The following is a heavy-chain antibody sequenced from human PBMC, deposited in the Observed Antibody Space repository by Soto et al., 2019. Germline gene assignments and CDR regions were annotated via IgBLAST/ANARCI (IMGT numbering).Heavy chain of an antibody. Sequence: QVQLVESGGGVVQPGRSLRLSCEASGFTFSSYGMHWVRQAPGKGLEWVAVIWYDGSNKYYADSVKGRFTISRDNSKNTLYLQMNSLRAEDTAVYYCARFATASTFFMDVWGQGTTVTVSS. V-gene: IGHV3-33*01. CDR2: IWYDGSNK. J-gene: IGHJ6*02. CDR1: GFTFSSYG. CDR3: ARFATASTFFMDV. D-gene: IGHD4-17*01.